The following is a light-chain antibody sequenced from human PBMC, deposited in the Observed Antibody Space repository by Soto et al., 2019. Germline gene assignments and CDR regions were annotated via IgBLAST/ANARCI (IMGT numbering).Light chain of an antibody. CDR2: GAS. J-gene: IGKJ1*01. V-gene: IGKV3-15*01. CDR1: QSVSSK. CDR3: QQYNNWPGT. Sequence: EIVLTQSPGTLSVSPGERATLSCRASQSVSSKLAWYQQKPGQAPRLLFYGASTGATGIPARFSGXXXXXXXXLSISSLQSEDFAVYYCQQYNNWPGTFGQGTKVEIK.